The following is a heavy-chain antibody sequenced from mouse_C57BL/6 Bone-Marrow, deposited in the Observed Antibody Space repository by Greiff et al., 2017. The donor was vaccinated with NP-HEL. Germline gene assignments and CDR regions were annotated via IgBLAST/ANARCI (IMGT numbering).Heavy chain of an antibody. D-gene: IGHD1-1*01. V-gene: IGHV14-1*01. Sequence: VQLQQSGAELVRPGASVKLSCTASGFNIKDYYMHWVKQRPEQGLEWIGRIDPEDGDTDYAQKFQGKATMTADTSSNTAYLQLSSLTSEDTAVYYCKTDYDGSRGAYWGQGTLVTVSA. J-gene: IGHJ3*01. CDR2: IDPEDGDT. CDR3: KTDYDGSRGAY. CDR1: GFNIKDYY.